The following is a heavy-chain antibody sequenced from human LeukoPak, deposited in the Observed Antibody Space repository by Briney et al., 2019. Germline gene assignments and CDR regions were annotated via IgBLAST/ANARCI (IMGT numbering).Heavy chain of an antibody. V-gene: IGHV3-23*01. D-gene: IGHD2-8*02. CDR3: ATYRQVLLPFES. Sequence: PGGSLRLSCAASGFTFSSYAMNWVRQAPGRGLEWVSAIVGSGGNTHYADSVRGRFTISRDNSKSTLSLQMNNLRAEDTAIYYCATYRQVLLPFESWGQGTLVTVSS. CDR2: IVGSGGNT. J-gene: IGHJ4*02. CDR1: GFTFSSYA.